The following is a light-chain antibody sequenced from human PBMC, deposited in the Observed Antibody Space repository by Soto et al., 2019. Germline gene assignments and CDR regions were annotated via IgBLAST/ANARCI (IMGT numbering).Light chain of an antibody. CDR2: GAS. V-gene: IGKV3-15*01. Sequence: ETVVTQSPATLSVSPGETATLSCRASESVRTNLAWYQQKPGQAPRLLIYGASNRATGIPARFSGSGSGTEFTLTISSLQSEDFAVYYCQQSYSTPYTFGQGTKLEIK. CDR1: ESVRTN. J-gene: IGKJ2*01. CDR3: QQSYSTPYT.